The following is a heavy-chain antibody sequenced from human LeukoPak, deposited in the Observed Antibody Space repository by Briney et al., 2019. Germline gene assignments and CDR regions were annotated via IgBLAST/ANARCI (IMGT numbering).Heavy chain of an antibody. D-gene: IGHD2-15*01. CDR2: TYYRSKWYN. J-gene: IGHJ5*02. Sequence: SQTLSLTCAISGDSVSSNSVVWNWIRQSPSRGLEWLGRTYYRSKWYNDYAVSVKSRITINPDTSNNQFSLPPNSMTPEDTAVYYCASWGPAAYCSNGSCSWGQGTLVTVSS. CDR3: ASWGPAAYCSNGSCS. V-gene: IGHV6-1*01. CDR1: GDSVSSNSVV.